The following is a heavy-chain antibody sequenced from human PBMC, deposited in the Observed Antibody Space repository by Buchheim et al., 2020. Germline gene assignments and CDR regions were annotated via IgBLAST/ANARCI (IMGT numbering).Heavy chain of an antibody. V-gene: IGHV3-30*03. CDR2: ITYDGNNI. D-gene: IGHD6-13*01. CDR1: GFTFNIYG. Sequence: QVQLVESGGGVVQPGRSLRLSCAASGFTFNIYGMHWVRQAPGKGLEWVAVITYDGNNIYYADSVKGRFIISRDNSKNTLYLQRNSLGAEDTAVYYCAQQLAPGIGALDIWGQGT. CDR3: AQQLAPGIGALDI. J-gene: IGHJ3*02.